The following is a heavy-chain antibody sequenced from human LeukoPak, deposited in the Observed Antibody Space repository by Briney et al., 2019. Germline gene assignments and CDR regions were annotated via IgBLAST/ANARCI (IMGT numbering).Heavy chain of an antibody. CDR2: ISSSSSYI. V-gene: IGHV3-21*01. Sequence: PGGSLRLSCAASGFTFSSYSMNWVRQAPGKGLEWVSSISSSSSYIYYADSVKGRFTISRDNAKNSLYLQMNSLRAEDTAVYYCARLYCRSTSCRIDPWGQGTLVTVSS. CDR3: ARLYCRSTSCRIDP. J-gene: IGHJ5*02. D-gene: IGHD2-2*01. CDR1: GFTFSSYS.